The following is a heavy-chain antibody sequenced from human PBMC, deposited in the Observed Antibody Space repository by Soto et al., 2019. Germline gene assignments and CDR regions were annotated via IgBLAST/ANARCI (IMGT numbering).Heavy chain of an antibody. V-gene: IGHV3-9*01. CDR3: SKGPWDQLLPFSLFDY. Sequence: EVQLVESGGGLVQPGRSLRLSCAASGFTFDDYAMHWVRQAPGKGLEWVSGISWNSGSIGYADSVKGRFTISRDNAKKPLYMQMERLKAEDKALDYCSKGPWDQLLPFSLFDYWGQGTLVTVSS. CDR1: GFTFDDYA. D-gene: IGHD2-2*01. J-gene: IGHJ4*02. CDR2: ISWNSGSI.